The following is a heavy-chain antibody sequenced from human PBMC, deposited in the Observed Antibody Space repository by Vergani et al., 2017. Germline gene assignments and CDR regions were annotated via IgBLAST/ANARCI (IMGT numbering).Heavy chain of an antibody. V-gene: IGHV1-69*01. CDR2: IIPIFGTA. D-gene: IGHD2-2*01. CDR3: AGDGRGCSSTSCYDYYYYMDV. CDR1: GGTFSSYA. J-gene: IGHJ6*03. Sequence: QVQLVQSGAEVKKPGSSVKVSCKASGGTFSSYAISWVRQAPGQGLEWMGGIIPIFGTANYAQKFQGRVTITADESTSTAYMELSSLRSEDTAVYYCAGDGRGCSSTSCYDYYYYMDVWGKGTTVTVSS.